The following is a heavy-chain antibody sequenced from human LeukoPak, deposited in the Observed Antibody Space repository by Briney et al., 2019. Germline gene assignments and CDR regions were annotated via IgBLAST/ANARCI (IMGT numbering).Heavy chain of an antibody. CDR1: GFTVSNNY. CDR2: IYSGGST. CDR3: TTGIGNYYYY. D-gene: IGHD1-14*01. V-gene: IGHV3-66*01. J-gene: IGHJ4*02. Sequence: PGGSLRLSCAASGFTVSNNYMRWVRQAPGKGLEWVSLIYSGGSTYYADSVKGRFTISRDNSKNTVYLQMNSLRAEDTAVYYCTTGIGNYYYYWGQGTLVTVAS.